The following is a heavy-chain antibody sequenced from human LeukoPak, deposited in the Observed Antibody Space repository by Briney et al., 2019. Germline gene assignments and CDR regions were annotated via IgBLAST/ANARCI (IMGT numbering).Heavy chain of an antibody. J-gene: IGHJ4*02. D-gene: IGHD1/OR15-1a*01. CDR2: IYYSGST. Sequence: SETLSLTCTVSGGSIRSYYWSWIRQPPGKGLEWIGYIYYSGSTNYNPSLKSRVTISVDTSKDQFSLKLSSVTAADTAVYYCAILNRYNWNRTDYWGQGTLVTVSS. V-gene: IGHV4-59*08. CDR1: GGSIRSYY. CDR3: AILNRYNWNRTDY.